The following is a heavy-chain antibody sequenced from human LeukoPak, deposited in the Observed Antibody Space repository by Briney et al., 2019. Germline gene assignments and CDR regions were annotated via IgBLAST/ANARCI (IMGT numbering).Heavy chain of an antibody. J-gene: IGHJ6*03. CDR3: ASSGFRYYYYMDV. V-gene: IGHV4-59*01. CDR1: GGSISTYY. D-gene: IGHD5-12*01. Sequence: SETLSLTCTVSGGSISTYYWGWIRQPPGKGLEWIGYIYYSGSTNYNPSLKSRVTISVDTSKNQFSLKLSSVTAADTAVYYCASSGFRYYYYMDVWGKGTTVTVSS. CDR2: IYYSGST.